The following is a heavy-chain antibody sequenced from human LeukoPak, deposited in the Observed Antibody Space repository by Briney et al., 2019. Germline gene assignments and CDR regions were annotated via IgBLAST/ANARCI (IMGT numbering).Heavy chain of an antibody. D-gene: IGHD3-3*01. CDR3: ARVRSDSHYDFWSGYYYMDV. CDR1: GFTFSSYA. V-gene: IGHV3-21*01. Sequence: PGGSLRLSCAASGFTFSSYAMSWVRQAPGKGLEWVSSISSSSSYIYYADSVKGRFTISRDNANNSLYLQMNSLRAEDTAVYYCARVRSDSHYDFWSGYYYMDVWGKGTTVTVSS. CDR2: ISSSSSYI. J-gene: IGHJ6*03.